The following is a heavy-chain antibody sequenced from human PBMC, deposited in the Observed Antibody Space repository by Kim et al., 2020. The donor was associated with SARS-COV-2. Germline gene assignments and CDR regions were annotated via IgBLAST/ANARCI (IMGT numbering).Heavy chain of an antibody. J-gene: IGHJ5*02. CDR1: GFTFGTSA. D-gene: IGHD2-15*01. CDR2: INFSGSGT. CDR3: AKDCRWELPVSGWIDP. Sequence: GGSLRLSCAASGFTFGTSAMSWVRQVPGKGLEWVSSINFSGSGTYYADSVRGRFTSFRDNSKNTLYLQMNSLRAEDTAVYYCAKDCRWELPVSGWIDPWG. V-gene: IGHV3-23*01.